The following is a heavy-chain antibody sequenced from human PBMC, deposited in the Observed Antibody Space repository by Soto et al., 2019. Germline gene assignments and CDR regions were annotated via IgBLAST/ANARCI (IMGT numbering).Heavy chain of an antibody. Sequence: QIQLVESGGGVVQPGASQRLSCAASGFTLSSYGMHWVRQAPGKGLEWVAVISYNGNNQYYADSVRGRFTISRDNSKSTLYLQMNSLRAEDTAVYYCAKDRGHLAVAPIRGGGDFDKWGQGKMVTSSS. D-gene: IGHD6-19*01. CDR3: AKDRGHLAVAPIRGGGDFDK. CDR2: ISYNGNNQ. CDR1: GFTLSSYG. V-gene: IGHV3-30*18. J-gene: IGHJ3*02.